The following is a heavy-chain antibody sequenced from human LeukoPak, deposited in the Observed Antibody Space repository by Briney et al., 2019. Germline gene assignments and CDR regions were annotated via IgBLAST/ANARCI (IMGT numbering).Heavy chain of an antibody. J-gene: IGHJ4*02. CDR1: GFTFSSYG. Sequence: GGSLRLSCAASGFTFSSYGMHWVRQAPGKGLEWVAVISYDGSNKYYADSVKGRFTISRDNSKNTLYLQMNSLRAEDTAVYYCAQAGSGDYFDYWGQGTLVTVSS. D-gene: IGHD3-10*01. CDR3: AQAGSGDYFDY. V-gene: IGHV3-30*18. CDR2: ISYDGSNK.